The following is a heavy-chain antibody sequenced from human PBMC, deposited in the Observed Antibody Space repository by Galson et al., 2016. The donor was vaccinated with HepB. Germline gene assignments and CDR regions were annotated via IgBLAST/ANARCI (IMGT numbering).Heavy chain of an antibody. J-gene: IGHJ4*02. D-gene: IGHD5-18*01. CDR3: FGRGYNYGIQIN. Sequence: SLRLSCAATGFTLRTYAMSWVRQGPGKGLEWVSGITGADADTYYADAVKGRFTISRDNAKNTVYLQMNSRGVEDTAVYFCFGRGYNYGIQINWGQGTLVTVSS. CDR1: GFTLRTYA. CDR2: ITGADADT. V-gene: IGHV3-23*01.